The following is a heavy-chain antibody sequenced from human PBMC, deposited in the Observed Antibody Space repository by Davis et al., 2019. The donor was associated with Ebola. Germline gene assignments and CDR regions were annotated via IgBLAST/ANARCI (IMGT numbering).Heavy chain of an antibody. V-gene: IGHV4-34*01. CDR1: GGSFSRYY. CDR2: INHSGST. D-gene: IGHD5-18*01. CDR3: ARDHTHGMDV. Sequence: MPSETLSLTCAVYGGSFSRYYWSWIRQPPGKGLEWIGEINHSGSTNYNPSLKSRVTISVDTSKNQFSLKLSSVTAADTAVYYCARDHTHGMDVWGQGTTVTVSS. J-gene: IGHJ6*02.